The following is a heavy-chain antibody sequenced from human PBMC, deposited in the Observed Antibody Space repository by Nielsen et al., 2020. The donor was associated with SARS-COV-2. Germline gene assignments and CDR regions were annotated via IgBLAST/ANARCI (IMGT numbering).Heavy chain of an antibody. V-gene: IGHV4-34*01. J-gene: IGHJ6*03. D-gene: IGHD3-10*01. CDR3: ARAELLWFGDAYYYYMDV. Sequence: WIRQPPGKGLEWIGEINHSGSTNYNASLKSRVTISVDKSKNQFSLKLSSVTAADTAVYYCARAELLWFGDAYYYYMDVWGKGTTVTISS. CDR2: INHSGST.